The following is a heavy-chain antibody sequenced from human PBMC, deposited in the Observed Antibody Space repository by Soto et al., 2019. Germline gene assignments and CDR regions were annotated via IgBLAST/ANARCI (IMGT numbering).Heavy chain of an antibody. CDR2: IKHSGST. J-gene: IGHJ4*02. CDR1: GGSFSGYY. Sequence: QVQLQQWGAGLLKPSETLSLTCAVYGGSFSGYYWSWIRQPPGKGLEWIGEIKHSGSTNYNPSLKSRVTISVDTSKNQFSLKLSSVTAADTAVYYCAREPYDYIWGSYRPYYFDYWGQGTLVTVSS. CDR3: AREPYDYIWGSYRPYYFDY. V-gene: IGHV4-34*01. D-gene: IGHD3-16*02.